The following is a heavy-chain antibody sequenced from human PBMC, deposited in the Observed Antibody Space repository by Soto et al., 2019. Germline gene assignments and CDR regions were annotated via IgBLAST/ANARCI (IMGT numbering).Heavy chain of an antibody. CDR3: ARVIDYGDYGTEVYYFDY. J-gene: IGHJ4*02. CDR2: IKQDGSEK. D-gene: IGHD4-17*01. Sequence: PGGSLRLSCAASGFTFSSYWMSWVRQAPGKGLEWVANIKQDGSEKYYVDSVKGRFTISRDNAKNSLYLQMNSLRAEDTAVYYCARVIDYGDYGTEVYYFDYWGQGTLVTVSS. V-gene: IGHV3-7*05. CDR1: GFTFSSYW.